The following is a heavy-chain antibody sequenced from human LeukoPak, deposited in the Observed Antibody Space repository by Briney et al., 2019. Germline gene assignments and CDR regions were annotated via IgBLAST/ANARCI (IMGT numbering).Heavy chain of an antibody. Sequence: ASVNVFCKASGYTFTSYGIIWVRQAPGQGLEWMGWIIAYNGNTNYAQKLHGRVTMTTDTSTSPAYMELRSMRSDDTAVYYCARVPLGYCSSTSCYRGRFVDYWGQGTLVTVSS. D-gene: IGHD2-2*02. V-gene: IGHV1-18*04. CDR2: IIAYNGNT. CDR3: ARVPLGYCSSTSCYRGRFVDY. J-gene: IGHJ4*02. CDR1: GYTFTSYG.